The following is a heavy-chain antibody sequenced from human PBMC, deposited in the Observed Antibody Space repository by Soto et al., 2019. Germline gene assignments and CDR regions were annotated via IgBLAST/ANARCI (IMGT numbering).Heavy chain of an antibody. J-gene: IGHJ3*02. V-gene: IGHV3-48*03. CDR3: ARVNCSGGSCYPTHDAFDI. CDR1: GFTFSSYE. CDR2: ISSSGSTI. Sequence: PGGSLRLSCAASGFTFSSYEMNWVRQAPGKGLEWVSYISSSGSTIYYADSVKGRFTISRDNSKNTLYLQMNSLRAEDTAVYYCARVNCSGGSCYPTHDAFDIWGQGTMVTVSS. D-gene: IGHD2-15*01.